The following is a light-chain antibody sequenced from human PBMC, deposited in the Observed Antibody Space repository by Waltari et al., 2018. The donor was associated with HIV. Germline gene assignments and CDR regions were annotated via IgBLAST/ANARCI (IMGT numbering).Light chain of an antibody. Sequence: SYVLTPPPSVSVAPGQTARITCEGNNIGGQSVHWYQQRPGQAPALVVHDDSDRPSGIPGRCSGSNSGNTATLTISRVEAGDEADYYCQVWHSNSDHVVFGGGTKLTVL. J-gene: IGLJ2*01. V-gene: IGLV3-21*02. CDR3: QVWHSNSDHVV. CDR2: DDS. CDR1: NIGGQS.